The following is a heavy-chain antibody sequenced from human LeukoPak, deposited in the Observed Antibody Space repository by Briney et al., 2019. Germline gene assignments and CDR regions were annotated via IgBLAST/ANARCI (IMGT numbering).Heavy chain of an antibody. CDR2: IYYSGST. J-gene: IGHJ4*02. V-gene: IGHV4-59*01. CDR1: GGSISSYY. CDR3: ARDVAPIY. Sequence: SETLSLTCTVSGGSISSYYWSWIRQPPGKELEWIGYIYYSGSTNYNPSLKSRVTISVDTSKNQFSLKLSSVTAADTAVYYCARDVAPIYWGQGALVTVSS.